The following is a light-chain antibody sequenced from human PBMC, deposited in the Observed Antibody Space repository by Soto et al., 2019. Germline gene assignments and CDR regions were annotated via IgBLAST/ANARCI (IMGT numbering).Light chain of an antibody. CDR3: QQTRSYPST. J-gene: IGKJ4*01. Sequence: IQLTQSPSSLSASVGDRVTITCRASQGIDSYLAWYQQRPGKVPQLLIYETSILQSGVSSRFSGSGYGTDFTLTIRSLHAEDFATYSCQQTRSYPSTFGGGTKVEIK. CDR2: ETS. V-gene: IGKV1-9*01. CDR1: QGIDSY.